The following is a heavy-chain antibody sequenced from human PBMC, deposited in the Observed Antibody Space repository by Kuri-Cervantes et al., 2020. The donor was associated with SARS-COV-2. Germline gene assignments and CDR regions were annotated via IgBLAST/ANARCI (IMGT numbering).Heavy chain of an antibody. CDR2: IKCDGSEK. J-gene: IGHJ4*02. Sequence: GGSLRLSCAASGFTFSSSWMHWVCQAPEKGLEWVADIKCDGSEKYYVDSVKGRLTISRDNAKNSLYLQMSSLRAEDTAVYYCARGPARRFLEWYQVWGQGTLVTVSS. D-gene: IGHD3-3*01. CDR3: ARGPARRFLEWYQV. V-gene: IGHV3-52*01. CDR1: GFTFSSSW.